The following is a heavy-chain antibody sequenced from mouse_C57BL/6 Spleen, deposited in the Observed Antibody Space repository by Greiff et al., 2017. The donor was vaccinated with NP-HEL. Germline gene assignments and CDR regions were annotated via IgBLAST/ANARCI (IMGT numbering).Heavy chain of an antibody. Sequence: VQLKESGAELVRPGASVKLSCTASGFNIKDDYMHWVKQRPEQGLEWIGWIDPENGDTEYASKFQGKATITADTSSNTAYLQLSSLTSEDTAVYYCTTGDGYSNWYFDVWGTGTTVTVSS. CDR1: GFNIKDDY. J-gene: IGHJ1*03. D-gene: IGHD2-3*01. CDR3: TTGDGYSNWYFDV. V-gene: IGHV14-4*01. CDR2: IDPENGDT.